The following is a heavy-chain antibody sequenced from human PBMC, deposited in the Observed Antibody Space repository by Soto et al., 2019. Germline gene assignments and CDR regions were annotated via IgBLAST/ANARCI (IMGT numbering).Heavy chain of an antibody. CDR2: ISYDGSNK. CDR1: GFTFSSYA. Sequence: GGSLRLSCAASGFTFSSYAMHWVRQAPGKGLEWVAVISYDGSNKYYADSVKGRFTISRDNSKNTLYLQMNSLRAEDTAVYYCARSKRGYSGYGDYYYYGMDVWGQGTTVTV. CDR3: ARSKRGYSGYGDYYYYGMDV. V-gene: IGHV3-30-3*01. J-gene: IGHJ6*02. D-gene: IGHD5-12*01.